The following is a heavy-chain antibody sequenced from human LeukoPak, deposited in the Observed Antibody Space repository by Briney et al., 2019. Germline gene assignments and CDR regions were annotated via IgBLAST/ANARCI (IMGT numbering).Heavy chain of an antibody. V-gene: IGHV3-21*01. Sequence: PGGSLRLSCVASGFSLSTYNMNWVRQAPGKGLEWVSCISSSSSYIFYGDSVKGRFTISRDNGKNSLYLQMNSLRAEDTAVYYCARDYYDSGSYPRSFDAWGQGTLVTVSS. J-gene: IGHJ5*02. CDR3: ARDYYDSGSYPRSFDA. CDR1: GFSLSTYN. CDR2: ISSSSSYI. D-gene: IGHD3-10*01.